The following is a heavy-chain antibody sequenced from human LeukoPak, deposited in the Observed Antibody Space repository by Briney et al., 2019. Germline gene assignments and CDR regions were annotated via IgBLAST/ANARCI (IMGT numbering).Heavy chain of an antibody. D-gene: IGHD1-26*01. Sequence: SVKVSCKASGGTFSSYAISWVRQAPGQGLEWMGRIIPIFGTANYAQKFQGRVTITTDESTSAAYMELSSLRSEDTAVYYCARVRRYSGSYYFDYWGQGTLVTVSS. J-gene: IGHJ4*02. CDR1: GGTFSSYA. CDR3: ARVRRYSGSYYFDY. CDR2: IIPIFGTA. V-gene: IGHV1-69*05.